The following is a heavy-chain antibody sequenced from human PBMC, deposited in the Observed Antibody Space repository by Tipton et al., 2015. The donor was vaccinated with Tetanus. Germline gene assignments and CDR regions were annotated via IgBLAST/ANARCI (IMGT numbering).Heavy chain of an antibody. D-gene: IGHD3-22*01. J-gene: IGHJ4*02. V-gene: IGHV1-46*01. CDR3: ARSYYDSSGYLGY. CDR2: INPSGGDA. Sequence: QLVQSGAEVKMPGASVRVSCKASGYTFTSFYLHWVRQAPGQGLECMGIINPSGGDARYAQKFQGRITIIRDTSTTTVYMELSSLRSEDTAAYYCARSYYDSSGYLGYWGQGTQVTVSS. CDR1: GYTFTSFY.